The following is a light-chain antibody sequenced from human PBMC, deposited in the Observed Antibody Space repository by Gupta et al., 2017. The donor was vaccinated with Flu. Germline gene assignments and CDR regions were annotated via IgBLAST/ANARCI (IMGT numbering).Light chain of an antibody. CDR3: QHFGSPYT. Sequence: DIQVTRSPSSLSASVGDRVTISCRASLSINHWLAWYQQKPGRAPRVLIYMASVLQTGVPSRFSGSASGTEFTRTISGLHPDDSATYYCQHFGSPYTFGQGTKLEIK. CDR2: MAS. CDR1: LSINHW. J-gene: IGKJ2*01. V-gene: IGKV1-5*03.